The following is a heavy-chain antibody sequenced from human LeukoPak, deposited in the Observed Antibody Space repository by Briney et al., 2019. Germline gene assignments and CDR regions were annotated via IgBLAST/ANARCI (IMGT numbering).Heavy chain of an antibody. J-gene: IGHJ4*02. V-gene: IGHV4-39*01. Sequence: SQTLSLTCTVSGGSIGSGGYSWGWIRQPPGKGLEWIGSIYYSGSTYYNPSLKSRVTISVDTSKNQFSLKLSSVTAADTAVYYCARSGYSYGFFFDYWGQGTLVTVSS. CDR3: ARSGYSYGFFFDY. CDR1: GGSIGSGGYS. CDR2: IYYSGST. D-gene: IGHD5-18*01.